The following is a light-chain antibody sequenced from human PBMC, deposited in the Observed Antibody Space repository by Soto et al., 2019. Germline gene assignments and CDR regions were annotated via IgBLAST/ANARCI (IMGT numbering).Light chain of an antibody. Sequence: QSVLSQPPSVSGAPGQRVTISCTGTSSDVGGYNYVSWYQHHPVKAPKLIIFDVSNRPSGISNRFSGSKSGNTASLTISGLQAEDEADYYCISYTSSSPYVFGTGTKVTVL. CDR2: DVS. J-gene: IGLJ1*01. V-gene: IGLV2-14*03. CDR1: SSDVGGYNY. CDR3: ISYTSSSPYV.